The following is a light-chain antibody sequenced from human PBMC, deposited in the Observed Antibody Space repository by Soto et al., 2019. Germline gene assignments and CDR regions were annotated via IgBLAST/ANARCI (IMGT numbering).Light chain of an antibody. CDR1: SSDVGGYNY. CDR3: SSYTSSSTPYV. V-gene: IGLV2-14*01. J-gene: IGLJ1*01. Sequence: SVLPQPASLSGSPGQSTTISCTGTSSDVGGYNYVSWYQQHPGKAPKLMIYDVSNRPSGVSNRFSGSKSGNTASLTISGLQAEDEADYYCSSYTSSSTPYVFGTGTKVTVL. CDR2: DVS.